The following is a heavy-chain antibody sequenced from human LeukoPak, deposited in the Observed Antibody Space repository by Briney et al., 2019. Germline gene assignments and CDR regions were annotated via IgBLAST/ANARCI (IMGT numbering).Heavy chain of an antibody. CDR1: GFIFSAYA. D-gene: IGHD4-17*01. Sequence: GGSLRLSCAASGFIFSAYAMSWVRQAPGQGLEWISVIGTGGETHYADSVRGRFTISRSNFKNTLYLQMNSLRAEHTAVYYCAKRVTVTTKYFDSWGQGTLVTVSS. V-gene: IGHV3-23*01. CDR2: IGTGGET. CDR3: AKRVTVTTKYFDS. J-gene: IGHJ4*02.